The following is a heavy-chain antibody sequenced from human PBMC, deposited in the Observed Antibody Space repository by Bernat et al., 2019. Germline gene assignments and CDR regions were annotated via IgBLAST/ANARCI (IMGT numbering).Heavy chain of an antibody. D-gene: IGHD6-19*01. CDR2: IRSKANSYAT. CDR1: GFTFSGSA. J-gene: IGHJ4*02. CDR3: TAEEVAVADTLGY. V-gene: IGHV3-73*01. Sequence: EVQLVESGGGLVQPGGSLKLSCAASGFTFSGSAMHWVRQASGKGLEWVGRIRSKANSYATAYAASVKGRFTISRDDSKNTAYLQMNSLKTEDRAVYYCTAEEVAVADTLGYWGQGTLVTVSS.